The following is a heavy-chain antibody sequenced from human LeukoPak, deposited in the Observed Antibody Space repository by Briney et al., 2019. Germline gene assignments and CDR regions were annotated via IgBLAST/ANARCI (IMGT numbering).Heavy chain of an antibody. D-gene: IGHD4/OR15-4a*01. V-gene: IGHV3-53*01. CDR2: IYSGGST. CDR1: GFTVSSDS. J-gene: IGHJ4*02. Sequence: QSGGSLRLSCTVSGFTVSSDSMSWVRQAPGKGLEWVSFIYSGGSTHYSDSVKGRFTISRDNSKNTLYLQMNSLRAGDTAVYYCARRAGAYSHPYDYWGQGTLVTVSS. CDR3: ARRAGAYSHPYDY.